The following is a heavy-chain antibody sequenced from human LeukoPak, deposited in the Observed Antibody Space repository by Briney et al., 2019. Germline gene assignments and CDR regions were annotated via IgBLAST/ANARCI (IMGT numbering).Heavy chain of an antibody. CDR2: ISGSGGST. Sequence: GGSLRLSCAASGSTFSSYAMSWVRQAPGKGLEWVSAISGSGGSTYYADSVKGRFTISRDNSKNTLYLQMNSLRAEDTAVYYCARIPPYSSAYYFDYWGQGTLVTVSS. CDR3: ARIPPYSSAYYFDY. D-gene: IGHD6-25*01. J-gene: IGHJ4*02. V-gene: IGHV3-23*01. CDR1: GSTFSSYA.